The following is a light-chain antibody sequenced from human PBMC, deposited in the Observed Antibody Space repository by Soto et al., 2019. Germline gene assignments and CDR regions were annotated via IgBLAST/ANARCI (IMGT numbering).Light chain of an antibody. CDR3: QQYRNWPRT. J-gene: IGKJ1*01. CDR1: QSVSSNY. CDR2: GAS. Sequence: ALTQSPGTLSSSPGERATLSCRASQSVSSNYLAWYQQKPGQAPRLLIYGASSRATGIPDRFSGSGSGTDFTLTISSLQSEDFAVYYCQQYRNWPRTFGQGTKVDIK. V-gene: IGKV3-20*01.